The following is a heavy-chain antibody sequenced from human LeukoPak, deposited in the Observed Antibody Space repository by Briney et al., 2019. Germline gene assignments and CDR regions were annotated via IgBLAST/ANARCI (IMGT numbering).Heavy chain of an antibody. V-gene: IGHV4-30-4*01. Sequence: SETLSLTCTVSGGSISSGDYYWSWIRQPPGKGLEWLGYIYYSGSTYYNPSLKSRVTISVDTSKNQFSLKLSSVTAADTAVYYCATSPAFGVVIIPFYYYYGMDVWGQGTTVTVSS. CDR1: GGSISSGDYY. D-gene: IGHD3-3*01. CDR3: ATSPAFGVVIIPFYYYYGMDV. J-gene: IGHJ6*02. CDR2: IYYSGST.